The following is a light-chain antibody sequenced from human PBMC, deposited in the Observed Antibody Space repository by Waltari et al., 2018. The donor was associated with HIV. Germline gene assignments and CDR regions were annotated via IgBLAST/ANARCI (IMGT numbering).Light chain of an antibody. Sequence: DIQLTQSPSFLSVSVGDRVTITCRASQGISRYLAWYQQKAGKAPKVLIYSASTVQSGVPSRFSGSGSGTEFTLTISSLQPEEFATYYCQQVNSYPLTFGGGTKVEIK. CDR3: QQVNSYPLT. J-gene: IGKJ4*01. CDR1: QGISRY. CDR2: SAS. V-gene: IGKV1-9*01.